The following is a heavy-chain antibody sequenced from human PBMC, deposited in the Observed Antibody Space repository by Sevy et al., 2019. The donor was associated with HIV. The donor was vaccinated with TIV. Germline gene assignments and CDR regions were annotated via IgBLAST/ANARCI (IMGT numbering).Heavy chain of an antibody. J-gene: IGHJ4*02. Sequence: GGSLRLSCAASGFAFHEYSMSWIRQAPGKGLEWVATLSFGCGKINYAESVKGRFTISRDNSKNSFYLQMDNLRVEDTALYYCAREGCSRPHDYWGQGTRVTVSS. CDR3: AREGCSRPHDY. V-gene: IGHV3-23*01. D-gene: IGHD2-8*01. CDR2: LSFGCGKI. CDR1: GFAFHEYS.